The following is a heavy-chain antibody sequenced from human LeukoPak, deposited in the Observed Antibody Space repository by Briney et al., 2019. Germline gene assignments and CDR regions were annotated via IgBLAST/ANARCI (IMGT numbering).Heavy chain of an antibody. CDR2: ISTSSYYI. D-gene: IGHD2-15*01. J-gene: IGHJ4*02. CDR3: PKAPVTTCSGAYCYPFDY. CDR1: GFSFSTYS. V-gene: IGHV3-21*04. Sequence: GGALRLSCAASGFSFSTYSMIGLGQAPGKGLDWVSSISTSSYYIYYADSVKGRFTIPRDNAKKSLFLQVNSQTAEDTPVYYLPKAPVTTCSGAYCYPFDYWGQGTLVTVSS.